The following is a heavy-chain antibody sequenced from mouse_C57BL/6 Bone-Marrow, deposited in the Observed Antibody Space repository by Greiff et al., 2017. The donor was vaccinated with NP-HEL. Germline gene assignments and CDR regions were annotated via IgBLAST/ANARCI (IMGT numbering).Heavy chain of an antibody. D-gene: IGHD2-12*01. Sequence: QVQLQQPGAELVRPGSSVKLSCKASGYTFTSYWMDWVKQRPGQGLEWIGNIYPSDSETHYNQKFKDKATLTVDKSSSTAYMQLSSLTSEVSAVYYCARRGFYVWFAYWGQGTLVTVSA. CDR1: GYTFTSYW. CDR3: ARRGFYVWFAY. J-gene: IGHJ3*01. CDR2: IYPSDSET. V-gene: IGHV1-61*01.